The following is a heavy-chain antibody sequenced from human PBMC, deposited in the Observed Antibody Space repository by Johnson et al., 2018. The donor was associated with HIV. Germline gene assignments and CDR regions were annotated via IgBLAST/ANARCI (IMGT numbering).Heavy chain of an antibody. CDR2: IRYDGSNK. V-gene: IGHV3-30*02. CDR3: ARGGRGHDAFDI. CDR1: GFTVSSNY. J-gene: IGHJ3*02. Sequence: QMQLVESGGGLIQPGGSLRLSCAASGFTVSSNYMSWVRQAPGKGLEWVAFIRYDGSNKYYADSVKGRFTISRDDSKNTLYLQMNSLRAGDTAVYYCARGGRGHDAFDIWGQGTMVTVSS.